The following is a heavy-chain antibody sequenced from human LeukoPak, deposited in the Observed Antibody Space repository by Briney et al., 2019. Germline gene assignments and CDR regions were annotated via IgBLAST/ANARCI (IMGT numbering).Heavy chain of an antibody. CDR1: GDSVSSNSAG. CDR3: ARDFGYSGYDLRLGGSGWYNWFDP. V-gene: IGHV6-1*01. CDR2: TYYRSKWYN. Sequence: SQTPSLTCAISGDSVSSNSAGWDWIRQSPSRGLEWLGRTYYRSKWYNHYAVSVKSRVAINADTSKNQFSLHLNSVTPEDTAVYYCARDFGYSGYDLRLGGSGWYNWFDPWGQGTLVTVSS. D-gene: IGHD5-12*01. J-gene: IGHJ5*02.